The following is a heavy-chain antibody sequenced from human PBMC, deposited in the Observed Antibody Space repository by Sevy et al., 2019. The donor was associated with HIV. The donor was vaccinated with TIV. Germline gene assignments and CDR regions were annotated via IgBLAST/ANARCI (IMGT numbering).Heavy chain of an antibody. CDR2: ISTYNGKT. J-gene: IGHJ4*02. V-gene: IGHV1-18*04. Sequence: ASVKVSCMASGYTFSRSVITWVRQAPGQGLEWMGWISTYNGKTNYAQKFQDRVTMTTDTSTNTAYMELRSLRSDDKAINVWENGRGIAVDGGGCYSDYWGQGSLVTVSS. CDR1: GYTFSRSV. D-gene: IGHD6-19*01. CDR3: ENGRGIAVDGGGCYSDY.